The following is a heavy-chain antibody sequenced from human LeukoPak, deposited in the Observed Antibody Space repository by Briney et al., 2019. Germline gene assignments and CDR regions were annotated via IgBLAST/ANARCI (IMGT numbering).Heavy chain of an antibody. CDR1: GFTFGNYG. V-gene: IGHV3-30*02. D-gene: IGHD3-10*01. J-gene: IGHJ6*02. CDR2: LVYDGFYK. CDR3: AKDLITMVRGSPMDV. Sequence: GGSLRLSCAASGFTFGNYGMHWVRQAPGKGLEWVALLVYDGFYKYYADSVKGRFPISRDDSTNTLYLQLTSLRAEDTAVYYCAKDLITMVRGSPMDVWGRGTTVTVS.